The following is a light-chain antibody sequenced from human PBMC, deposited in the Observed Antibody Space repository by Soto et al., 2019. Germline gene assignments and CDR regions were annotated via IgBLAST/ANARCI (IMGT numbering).Light chain of an antibody. CDR2: LTS. J-gene: IGKJ1*01. V-gene: IGKV1-5*03. CDR3: QEYSAFSRA. CDR1: QSVGPW. Sequence: DIQMTQSPSTVSASVGDRVTITCRASQSVGPWLAWYQQKSGRAPKLLLFLTSTLQSGVPSRFSGSGSGTEFTLTINGLQPDDFATYYCQEYSAFSRAFGQGTKV.